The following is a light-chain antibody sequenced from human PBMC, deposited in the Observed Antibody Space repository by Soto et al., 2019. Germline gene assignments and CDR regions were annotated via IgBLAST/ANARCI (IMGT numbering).Light chain of an antibody. CDR2: RTS. Sequence: ETVMTQSPATLSVSPGEKATLSCRASQSVGTNVAWYQQKPGQAPRLLIYRTSTGAPGIAARFSGSGSGTEFTLTIRSLQSEDFAIYYCLQSDTWPYTFGQGTKLEIK. V-gene: IGKV3-15*01. CDR1: QSVGTN. J-gene: IGKJ2*01. CDR3: LQSDTWPYT.